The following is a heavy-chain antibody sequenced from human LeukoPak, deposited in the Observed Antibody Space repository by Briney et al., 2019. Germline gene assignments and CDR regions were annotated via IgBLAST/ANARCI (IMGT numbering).Heavy chain of an antibody. CDR1: GYTFTSYG. D-gene: IGHD6-19*01. CDR3: AGDSILFSSGWSTENWFDP. Sequence: GASVKVSCKASGYTFTSYGISWVRQAPGQGLEWMGWISAYNGNTNYAQKLQGRVTMTTDTSTSTAYMELRSLISDDTAVYYCAGDSILFSSGWSTENWFDPWGQGTLVTVSS. J-gene: IGHJ5*02. CDR2: ISAYNGNT. V-gene: IGHV1-18*01.